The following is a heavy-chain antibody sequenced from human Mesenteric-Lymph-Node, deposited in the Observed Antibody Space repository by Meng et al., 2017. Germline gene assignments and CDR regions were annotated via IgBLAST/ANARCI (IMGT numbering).Heavy chain of an antibody. CDR1: GYTFTSYA. CDR3: ARAVTTRLYYYYYYGMDV. J-gene: IGHJ6*02. D-gene: IGHD5-12*01. CDR2: INTTTGNP. V-gene: IGHV7-4-1*02. Sequence: ASVKVSCKASGYTFTSYAMNWVRQAPGQGLEWMGWINTTTGNPTYAQGFTGRFVFSLDTSVSTASLRISSLKAEDTAVYYCARAVTTRLYYYYYYGMDVWGQGTTVTVSS.